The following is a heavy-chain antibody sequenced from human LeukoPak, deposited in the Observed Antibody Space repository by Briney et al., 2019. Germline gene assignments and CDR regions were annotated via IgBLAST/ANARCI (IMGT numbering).Heavy chain of an antibody. Sequence: GGSLRLSCAASGFTFSSYSMNWIRQAPGKGLEWVSSISSDSYYIYYADSVKGRFTISRDNAKNSLYLQLNSLRADDTAIYYCARAIRGYTPDYWGQGTLVTVSS. V-gene: IGHV3-21*01. CDR1: GFTFSSYS. CDR2: ISSDSYYI. J-gene: IGHJ4*02. D-gene: IGHD5-12*01. CDR3: ARAIRGYTPDY.